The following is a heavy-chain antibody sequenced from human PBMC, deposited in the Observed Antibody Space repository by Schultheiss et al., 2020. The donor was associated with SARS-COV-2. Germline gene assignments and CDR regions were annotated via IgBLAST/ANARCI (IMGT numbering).Heavy chain of an antibody. CDR3: AERGYYDNSAILSGHY. D-gene: IGHD3-22*01. J-gene: IGHJ4*02. V-gene: IGHV3-11*04. Sequence: GGSLRLSCAASGFTFSDYYMSWIRQAPGKGLEWVSYISSSGSTIYYADSVKGRFTISRDNAKNSLYLQMNSLRAEDTAVYYCAERGYYDNSAILSGHYWGQGTLVTVSS. CDR1: GFTFSDYY. CDR2: ISSSGSTI.